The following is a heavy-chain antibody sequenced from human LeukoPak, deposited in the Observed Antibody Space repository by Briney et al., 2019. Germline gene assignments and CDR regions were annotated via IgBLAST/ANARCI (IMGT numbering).Heavy chain of an antibody. CDR3: ARLTYYYDSSGHYYVQTDDAFDI. CDR2: INTNTGNP. D-gene: IGHD3-22*01. CDR1: GYNFTSYA. J-gene: IGHJ3*02. Sequence: GASVKVSCKASGYNFTSYALNWVRQAPGQGPEWMGWINTNTGNPTYAQGFRGRFVFPLDTSVSTAYLQISSLKAEDTAVYYCARLTYYYDSSGHYYVQTDDAFDIWGQGTMVTVSS. V-gene: IGHV7-4-1*02.